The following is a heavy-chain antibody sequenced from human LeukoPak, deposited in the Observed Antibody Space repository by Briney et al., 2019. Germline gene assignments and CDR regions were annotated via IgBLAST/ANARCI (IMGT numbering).Heavy chain of an antibody. CDR2: ISYDGSNK. CDR3: ARDEFHYYDSSGYYYIDY. J-gene: IGHJ4*02. D-gene: IGHD3-22*01. V-gene: IGHV3-30-3*01. CDR1: GFTFSSYA. Sequence: GGSLRLSCAASGFTFSSYAMHWVRQAPGKGLEWVAVISYDGSNKYYADSVKGRFTISRDNPKNTLYLQMNSLRAEDTAVYYCARDEFHYYDSSGYYYIDYWGQGTLVTVSS.